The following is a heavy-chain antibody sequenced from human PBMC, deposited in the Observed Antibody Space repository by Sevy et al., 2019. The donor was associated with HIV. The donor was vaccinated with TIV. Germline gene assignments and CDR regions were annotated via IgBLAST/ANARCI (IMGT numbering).Heavy chain of an antibody. J-gene: IGHJ3*02. CDR3: AKDIVVVVGEAFDI. CDR2: ISGRGDDT. Sequence: GGSLRLSCAASGFTFSGSAMNWVRQAPGKGLEWVSAISGRGDDTYYADSVKGRFTISRDKSKNTLYLQMNSLRAEDTAVYYCAKDIVVVVGEAFDIWGQGTMVTVSS. V-gene: IGHV3-23*01. D-gene: IGHD2-15*01. CDR1: GFTFSGSA.